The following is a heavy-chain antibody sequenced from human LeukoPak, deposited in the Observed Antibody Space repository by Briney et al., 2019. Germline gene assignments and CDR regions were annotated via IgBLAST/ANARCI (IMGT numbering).Heavy chain of an antibody. CDR1: DDSITMYY. CDR3: ARGAGYSSSWYRDIQVEFDY. D-gene: IGHD6-13*01. CDR2: VDHTGST. V-gene: IGHV4-59*12. J-gene: IGHJ4*02. Sequence: SETLSLTCSVSDDSITMYYWTWIRQPPGKGLEWIGYVDHTGSTNFNPSLNGRVSISRDTTKNLFSLKLSSVTAADTAVYYCARGAGYSSSWYRDIQVEFDYWGQGTLVTVSS.